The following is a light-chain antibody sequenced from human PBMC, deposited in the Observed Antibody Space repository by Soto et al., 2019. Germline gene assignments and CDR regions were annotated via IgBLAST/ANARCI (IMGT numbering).Light chain of an antibody. Sequence: AIQMTQSPPSLSASVGDRVTITCRASQGIRNDLGWYQQKPGKAPKLLISSAATLEDGVPSRFSGSGSGTDFTLTINSLQPEDFASYYCVQGHNYPTTFGQGTKVEIK. CDR2: SAA. J-gene: IGKJ1*01. CDR3: VQGHNYPTT. V-gene: IGKV1-6*01. CDR1: QGIRND.